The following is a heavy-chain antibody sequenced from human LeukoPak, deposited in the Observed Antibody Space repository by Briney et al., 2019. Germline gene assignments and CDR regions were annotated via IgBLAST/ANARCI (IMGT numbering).Heavy chain of an antibody. D-gene: IGHD3-3*01. V-gene: IGHV3-23*01. Sequence: GGSLRLSCAASGFTFSSYAMSWVRQAPGKGLEWVSAISGSGGSTYYADSVKGRFTISRDNSKNTLYLQMNSLRAEDTAVYYCANPYYDFWSGYYGTPVFDIWGQGTMVTVSS. CDR2: ISGSGGST. J-gene: IGHJ3*02. CDR3: ANPYYDFWSGYYGTPVFDI. CDR1: GFTFSSYA.